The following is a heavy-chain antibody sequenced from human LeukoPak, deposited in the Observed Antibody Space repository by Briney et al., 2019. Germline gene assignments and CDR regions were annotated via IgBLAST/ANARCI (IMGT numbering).Heavy chain of an antibody. Sequence: SQTLSLTCAVSGGSISSGGYSWSWIRQPPGKGLEWIGYIYHSGSTYYNPSLKSRVTISVDRSKNQFSLKLSSVTAADTAVYYCARSPYSYGLLYFDYWGQGTLVTVSS. V-gene: IGHV4-30-2*01. D-gene: IGHD5-18*01. CDR2: IYHSGST. CDR1: GGSISSGGYS. CDR3: ARSPYSYGLLYFDY. J-gene: IGHJ4*02.